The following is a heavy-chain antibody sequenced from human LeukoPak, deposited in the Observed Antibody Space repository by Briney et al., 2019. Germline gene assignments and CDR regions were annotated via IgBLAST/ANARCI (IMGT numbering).Heavy chain of an antibody. V-gene: IGHV3-15*01. CDR1: GFTFSSYW. CDR3: TTWGGSFSRY. CDR2: IRNKSDGGTA. D-gene: IGHD1-26*01. J-gene: IGHJ4*02. Sequence: GGSLRLSCAPSGFTFSSYWMSWVRQAPGRGLVFVGRIRNKSDGGTADYADPLKGRFTISRDDSTNTLYLQMNSLETEDTAVYYCTTWGGSFSRYWGQGTLVTVSS.